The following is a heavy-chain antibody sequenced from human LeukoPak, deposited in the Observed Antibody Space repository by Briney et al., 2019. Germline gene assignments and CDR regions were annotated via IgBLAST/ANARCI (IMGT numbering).Heavy chain of an antibody. Sequence: GGSLRLSCVASGFTFSSYWMTWVRQAPGKGLEWVANMNEDGTEGYYVDSVKGRFTISRDNAKNSLYLQMNSLRAEDTAVYYCARGVYSLDVWGKGITVTVSS. D-gene: IGHD2-21*01. CDR3: ARGVYSLDV. CDR2: MNEDGTEG. CDR1: GFTFSSYW. V-gene: IGHV3-7*01. J-gene: IGHJ6*04.